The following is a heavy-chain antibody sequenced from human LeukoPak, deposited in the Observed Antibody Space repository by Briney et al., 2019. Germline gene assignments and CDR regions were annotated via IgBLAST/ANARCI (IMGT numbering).Heavy chain of an antibody. Sequence: ASVKVSCKASGYTFTGYYMHWVRQAPGQGLEWIGWINPNSGGTNYAQKFQGRVTMTRDTSISTAYMELSRLRSDDTAVYYRAREIGSGSFLDNWGQGTLVTVSS. CDR2: INPNSGGT. J-gene: IGHJ4*02. CDR3: AREIGSGSFLDN. CDR1: GYTFTGYY. D-gene: IGHD3-10*01. V-gene: IGHV1-2*02.